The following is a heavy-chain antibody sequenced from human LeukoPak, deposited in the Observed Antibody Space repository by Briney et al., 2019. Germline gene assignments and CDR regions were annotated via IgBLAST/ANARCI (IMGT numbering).Heavy chain of an antibody. CDR2: IYHSGST. CDR3: ARDRGWELLLYYYHY. V-gene: IGHV4-38-2*02. D-gene: IGHD1-26*01. CDR1: GYSISSGYY. J-gene: IGHJ4*02. Sequence: SETLSLTCTVSGYSISSGYYWGWIRQPPGKGLEWIGSIYHSGSTYYNPSLKSRVTISVDTSKNQFSLKLSSVTAADTAVYYCARDRGWELLLYYYHYWGQGTLVTVSS.